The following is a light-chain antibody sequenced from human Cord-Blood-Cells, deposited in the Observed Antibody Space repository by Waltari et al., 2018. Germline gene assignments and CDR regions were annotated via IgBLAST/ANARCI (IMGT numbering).Light chain of an antibody. V-gene: IGKV3-11*01. CDR2: DAS. CDR1: QSVSSY. J-gene: IGKJ4*01. Sequence: EVELTQSPVTLSLSPGERATLSCRASQSVSSYLAWYQQKPGQAPRLLIYDASNRATGIPARFSGSGSGTDFTLTISSLEPEDFAVYYCQQRSNWPLTFGRGTKVEIK. CDR3: QQRSNWPLT.